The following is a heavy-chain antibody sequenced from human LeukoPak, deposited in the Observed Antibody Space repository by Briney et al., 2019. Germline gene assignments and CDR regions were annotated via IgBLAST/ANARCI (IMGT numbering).Heavy chain of an antibody. V-gene: IGHV3-23*01. CDR2: ISGSGGST. D-gene: IGHD4-11*01. J-gene: IGHJ3*02. Sequence: GGSLRLSCAASGFTFSSYAMSWVRQAPGKGLEWVSAISGSGGSTYYADSVKGRFTISRDNSKNTLYLQMNSLRAEDTAVYYCAKDHLPKAVKLDAFDIWGQGTMVTVSS. CDR1: GFTFSSYA. CDR3: AKDHLPKAVKLDAFDI.